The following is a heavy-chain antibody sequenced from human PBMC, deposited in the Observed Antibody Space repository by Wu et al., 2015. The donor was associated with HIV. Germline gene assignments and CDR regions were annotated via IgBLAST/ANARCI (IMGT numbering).Heavy chain of an antibody. V-gene: IGHV1-69*14. CDR2: IIPILDTT. J-gene: IGHJ3*02. CDR1: GGTLMSYA. Sequence: QVHLVQSGAEVKKPGSSVKASCQVSGGTLMSYAINWVRQVPGQGLEWMGRIIPILDTTNYAQKFQGRVTFTADKSTNTAFMELRSLRSEDTAIYYCARDPSRRAPEVHDALDIWGQGTLFIVSS. CDR3: ARDPSRRAPEVHDALDI. D-gene: IGHD4/OR15-4a*01.